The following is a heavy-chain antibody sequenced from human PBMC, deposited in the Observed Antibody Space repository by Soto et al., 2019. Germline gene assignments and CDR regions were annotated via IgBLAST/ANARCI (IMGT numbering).Heavy chain of an antibody. Sequence: QVQLVQSGAEVKKPGASVKVSCKASGYTFTSYAMHWVRQAPGQRLEWMGWINAGNGNTKYSQKFQGRVTITRDTSASTAYMELNSLRSEDKAVYYCARECSSGWYGGYNWFDPWGQGTLVTVSS. CDR1: GYTFTSYA. D-gene: IGHD6-13*01. CDR2: INAGNGNT. J-gene: IGHJ5*02. V-gene: IGHV1-3*01. CDR3: ARECSSGWYGGYNWFDP.